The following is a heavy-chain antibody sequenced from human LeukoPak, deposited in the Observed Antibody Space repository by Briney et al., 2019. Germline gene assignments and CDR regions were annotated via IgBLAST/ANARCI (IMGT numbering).Heavy chain of an antibody. V-gene: IGHV4-34*01. CDR2: INHSGST. J-gene: IGHJ4*02. D-gene: IGHD3-3*01. CDR3: ARLGRRIGYDFWSGYYYFDY. Sequence: GSLRLSCVASGFTFSSSWMSWIRQPPGKGLEWIGEINHSGSTNYNPSLKSRVTIPVDTSKNQFSLKLSSVTAADTAVYYCARLGRRIGYDFWSGYYYFDYWGQGTLVTVSS. CDR1: GFTFSSSW.